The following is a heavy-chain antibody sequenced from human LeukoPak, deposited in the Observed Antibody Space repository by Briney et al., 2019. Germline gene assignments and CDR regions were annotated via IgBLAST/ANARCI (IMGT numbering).Heavy chain of an antibody. Sequence: PGGSLRLSCAASGFTFSSYGMHWVRQAPGKGLEWVAFIRYDGSNKYYADSVKGRFTISRDNSKNTLYLQMNSLRAEDTAVYYCAKDFDWLSYYYYGMDVWGQGTTVTVSS. CDR1: GFTFSSYG. J-gene: IGHJ6*02. D-gene: IGHD3-9*01. V-gene: IGHV3-30*02. CDR2: IRYDGSNK. CDR3: AKDFDWLSYYYYGMDV.